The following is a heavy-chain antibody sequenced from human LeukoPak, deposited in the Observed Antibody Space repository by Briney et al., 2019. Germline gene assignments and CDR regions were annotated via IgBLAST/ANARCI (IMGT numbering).Heavy chain of an antibody. J-gene: IGHJ4*02. V-gene: IGHV3-7*04. CDR2: IKEDGSDK. D-gene: IGHD5-24*01. CDR1: GFTFSSYW. Sequence: GGSLRLSCAASGFTFSSYWMSWVRQAPGKGLEWVANIKEDGSDKKYVDSVKGRFTTSRDNAKNSLYLQMNSLRAEDTAVYYCARMRDGYMGRYYFDYWGQGTLVTVPS. CDR3: ARMRDGYMGRYYFDY.